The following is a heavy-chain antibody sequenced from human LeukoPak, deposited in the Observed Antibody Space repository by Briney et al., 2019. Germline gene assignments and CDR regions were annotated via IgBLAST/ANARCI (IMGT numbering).Heavy chain of an antibody. CDR1: GFTFSSYA. D-gene: IGHD6-19*01. Sequence: GRSLRLSCAASGFTFSSYAMHWVRQAPGKGLEWVAVISFDGNNKYHADSVKGRFTISRDNSKNTLYLQMDSLRVEDTAVYYCARARRSIPQWLADYWGPGTLVTVSS. CDR3: ARARRSIPQWLADY. V-gene: IGHV3-30*04. J-gene: IGHJ4*02. CDR2: ISFDGNNK.